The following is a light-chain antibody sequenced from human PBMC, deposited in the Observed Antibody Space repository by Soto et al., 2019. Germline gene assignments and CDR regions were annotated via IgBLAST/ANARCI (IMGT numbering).Light chain of an antibody. Sequence: DIQMTQSPSTLSRSLGDRGTITCRASQTISRWLAWHQQKLGQAPKLLIYEASSLASGVPSRFSGSGSGTEFILTISSLQPDDFATYYCQQYSTYSPYTLGQGTKVDIK. CDR3: QQYSTYSPYT. J-gene: IGKJ2*01. V-gene: IGKV1-5*03. CDR2: EAS. CDR1: QTISRW.